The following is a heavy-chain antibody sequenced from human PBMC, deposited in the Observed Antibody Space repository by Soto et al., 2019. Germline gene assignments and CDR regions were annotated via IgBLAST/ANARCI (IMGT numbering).Heavy chain of an antibody. J-gene: IGHJ4*02. CDR2: INPNSGST. D-gene: IGHD3-3*01. Sequence: QVQLVQSGAEVKKPGAAVKDSCKASGYTFTGYYMHWVRQAPGQGLEWMGWINPNSGSTNYAQKFQCWVSMTRDTSIGTDYMELSRLSSDDTAVSYCARVPLRSRFLESVGRTSLHHPFPYYCDYWGQGTLVTVSS. V-gene: IGHV1-2*04. CDR1: GYTFTGYY. CDR3: ARVPLRSRFLESVGRTSLHHPFPYYCDY.